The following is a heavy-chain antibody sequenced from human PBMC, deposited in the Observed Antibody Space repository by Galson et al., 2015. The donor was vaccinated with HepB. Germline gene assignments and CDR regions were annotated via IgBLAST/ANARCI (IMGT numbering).Heavy chain of an antibody. D-gene: IGHD3-22*01. Sequence: SVKVSCKASGYTFTGYYMHWVRQAPGQGLEWMGRINPNSGGTNYAQKFQGRVTMTRDTSISTAYMGLSRLRSDDTAVYYCASSPNPRYYDSTDGSGGGYWGQGTLVTVSS. CDR3: ASSPNPRYYDSTDGSGGGY. CDR2: INPNSGGT. CDR1: GYTFTGYY. J-gene: IGHJ4*02. V-gene: IGHV1-2*06.